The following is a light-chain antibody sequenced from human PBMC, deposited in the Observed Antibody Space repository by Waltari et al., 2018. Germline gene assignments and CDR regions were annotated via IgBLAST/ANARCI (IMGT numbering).Light chain of an antibody. CDR1: QLGDKY. V-gene: IGLV3-1*01. CDR2: QDA. CDR3: QAWDSRTGV. J-gene: IGLJ1*01. Sequence: SYELTQPPSVSVSTGQTASITCSGDQLGDKYASWYQQKPGQSPVLVIYQDAKRPSGIPERFSGSNSGNTATLTISGTQAMDEADYYCQAWDSRTGVFGSGTKVTVL.